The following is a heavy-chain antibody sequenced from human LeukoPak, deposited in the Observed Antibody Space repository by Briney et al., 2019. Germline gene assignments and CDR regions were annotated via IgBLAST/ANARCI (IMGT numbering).Heavy chain of an antibody. D-gene: IGHD1-26*01. J-gene: IGHJ4*02. CDR3: ARNPPRYFN. Sequence: GGSLRLSCAASGFTFSLYWMIWPPRAPGKGGEGVANEQQHGSEKYYVDSVKGRFTNSRDNAKNSLYLQMNSLRAEDTAVYYCARNPPRYFNWGQGALVTVSS. CDR1: GFTFSLYW. V-gene: IGHV3-7*05. CDR2: EQQHGSEK.